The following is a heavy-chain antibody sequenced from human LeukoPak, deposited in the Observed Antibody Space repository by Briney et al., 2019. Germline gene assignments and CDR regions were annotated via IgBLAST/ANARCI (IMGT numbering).Heavy chain of an antibody. CDR2: IYTSGST. CDR1: GGSISSYY. J-gene: IGHJ3*02. CDR3: ARRGPFGCSSTSCYHDAFDI. D-gene: IGHD2-2*01. Sequence: SETLSLTCTVSGGSISSYYWSWIRQPPGKGLEWIGYIYTSGSTNYNPSLKSRVTISVDTSKNQFSLKLSSVTAADTAVYYCARRGPFGCSSTSCYHDAFDIWGQGTMVTVSS. V-gene: IGHV4-4*09.